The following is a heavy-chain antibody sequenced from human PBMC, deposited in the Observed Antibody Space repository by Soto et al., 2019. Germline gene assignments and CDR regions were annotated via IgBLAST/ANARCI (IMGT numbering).Heavy chain of an antibody. CDR2: ISYDGSNK. D-gene: IGHD2-15*01. CDR3: AKDHLVVAAPPKSPAAY. J-gene: IGHJ4*02. V-gene: IGHV3-30*18. CDR1: GFTFSSYG. Sequence: QVQLVESGGGVVQPGRSLRLSCAASGFTFSSYGMHWVRQAPGKGLEWVAVISYDGSNKYYADSVKGRFTISRDNSKNTLYLQMNSLRAEDTAVYYCAKDHLVVAAPPKSPAAYWGQGTLVTVSS.